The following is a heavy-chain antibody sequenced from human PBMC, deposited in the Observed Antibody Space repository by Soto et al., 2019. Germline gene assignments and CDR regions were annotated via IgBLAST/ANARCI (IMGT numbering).Heavy chain of an antibody. CDR2: IVVASGNT. D-gene: IGHD1-26*01. V-gene: IGHV1-58*02. CDR1: GFSFTSSA. CDR3: AKDHSGTYIHDAFDV. Sequence: GPEVKKPGTSVKLSCEASGFSFTSSAIQWMRQARGQRLEWVGWIVVASGNTNYAQKFQERVTITRHMSTNTAHLELNGLTSEDTAVYYCAKDHSGTYIHDAFDVWGQGTLVTVSS. J-gene: IGHJ3*01.